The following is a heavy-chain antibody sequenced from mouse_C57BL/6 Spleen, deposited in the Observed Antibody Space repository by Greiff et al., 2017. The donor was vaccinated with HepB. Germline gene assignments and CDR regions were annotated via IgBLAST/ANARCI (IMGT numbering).Heavy chain of an antibody. CDR1: GYTFTSYW. D-gene: IGHD2-1*01. V-gene: IGHV1-59*01. CDR3: ALIYYGNYEDY. J-gene: IGHJ2*01. Sequence: VQLQQPGAELVRPGTSVKLSCKASGYTFTSYWMHWVKQRPGQGLEWIGVIDPSDSYTNYNQKFKGKATLTVDTSSSTAYMQLSSLTSEDSAVYYCALIYYGNYEDYWGQGTTLTVSS. CDR2: IDPSDSYT.